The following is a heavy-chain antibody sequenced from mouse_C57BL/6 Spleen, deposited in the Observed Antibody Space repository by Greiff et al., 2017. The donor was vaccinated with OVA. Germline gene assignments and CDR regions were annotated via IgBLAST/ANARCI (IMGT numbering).Heavy chain of an antibody. CDR1: GFSLTSYG. D-gene: IGHD1-1*01. CDR2: IWSGGST. V-gene: IGHV2-2*01. Sequence: QVQLQQSGPGLVQPSQSLSITCTVSGFSLTSYGVHWVRQSPGKGLEWLGVIWSGGSTDYNAAFISRLSISKDNSKSQVFFKMNSLQADDTAIYYCASPYYYGSSPHWYFDVWGTGTTVTVSS. J-gene: IGHJ1*03. CDR3: ASPYYYGSSPHWYFDV.